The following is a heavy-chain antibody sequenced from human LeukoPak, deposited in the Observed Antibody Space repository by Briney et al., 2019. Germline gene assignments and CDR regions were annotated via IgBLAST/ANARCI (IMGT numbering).Heavy chain of an antibody. V-gene: IGHV4-34*01. J-gene: IGHJ4*02. CDR2: INHSGST. Sequence: SETLSLTCTVSGGSISSYYWSWIRQPPGKGLEWIGEINHSGSTNYNPSLKSRVTISVDTSKNQFSLKLSSVTAADTAVYYCAAYSSGWAFDYWGQGALVTVSS. CDR1: GGSISSYY. D-gene: IGHD6-19*01. CDR3: AAYSSGWAFDY.